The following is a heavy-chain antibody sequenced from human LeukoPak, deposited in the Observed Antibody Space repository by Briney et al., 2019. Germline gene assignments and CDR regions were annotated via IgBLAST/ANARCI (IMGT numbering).Heavy chain of an antibody. J-gene: IGHJ3*02. CDR3: ARHLSCSSTSCYYDAFDI. CDR1: GGSISSYY. V-gene: IGHV4-4*07. D-gene: IGHD2-2*01. CDR2: IYTSGST. Sequence: SETLSLTCTVSGGSISSYYWSWIRQPAGKGLEWIGRIYTSGSTNYNPSLKSRVTISVDTSKNQFSLKLSSVTAADTAVYYCARHLSCSSTSCYYDAFDIWGQGTMVTVSS.